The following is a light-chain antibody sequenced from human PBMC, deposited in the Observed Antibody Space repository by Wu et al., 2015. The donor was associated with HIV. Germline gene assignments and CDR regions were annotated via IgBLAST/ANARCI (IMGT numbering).Light chain of an antibody. CDR3: QHYNTYPWT. CDR1: QSISDW. CDR2: KAS. J-gene: IGKJ1*01. V-gene: IGKV1-5*03. Sequence: DIEMTQSPSILSASVGDRVTITCRASQSISDWLAWYQQKPGKAPNLLIYKASTLEGGVPSRFSGSGSGTEFTLTITGLQPDDFGTYYCQHYNTYPWTFGQGTKVEI.